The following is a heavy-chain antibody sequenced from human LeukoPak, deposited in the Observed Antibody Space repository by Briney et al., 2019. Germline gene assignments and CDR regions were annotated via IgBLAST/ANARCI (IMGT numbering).Heavy chain of an antibody. CDR2: IYSGGST. Sequence: GGSLRLSCAASGFTVSSNYMSWVRQAPGKGLEWVSVIYSGGSTYYADSVKGRFTISRDNSKNTLYLQMNSLRAEDTAVYYCARTTPHYYDSSGYLVSAFDIWGQGTMVTVSS. J-gene: IGHJ3*02. V-gene: IGHV3-53*01. CDR3: ARTTPHYYDSSGYLVSAFDI. D-gene: IGHD3-22*01. CDR1: GFTVSSNY.